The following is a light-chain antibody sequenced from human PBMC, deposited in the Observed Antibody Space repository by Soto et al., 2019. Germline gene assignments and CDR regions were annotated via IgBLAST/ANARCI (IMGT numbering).Light chain of an antibody. Sequence: QSALTQPRSVSGSPGQSVTISCTGTSSDVGGYNYVSCYQQHPGKAPKLMIYDVSKRPSGVPDRFSGSKSGNTASLTISGLHAEDEADYYCCSYAGSDVVFGGGTKVTVL. V-gene: IGLV2-11*01. J-gene: IGLJ2*01. CDR2: DVS. CDR1: SSDVGGYNY. CDR3: CSYAGSDVV.